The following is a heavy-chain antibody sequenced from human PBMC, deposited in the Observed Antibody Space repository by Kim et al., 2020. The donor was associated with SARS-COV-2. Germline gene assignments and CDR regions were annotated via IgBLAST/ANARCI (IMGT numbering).Heavy chain of an antibody. Sequence: SETLSLTCTVSGGSISSYFWSWIRQPPGKGLEYIGYIYYSGSTNYNPSLKSRVTISVDTSKNQFSLKLRSVTAADTAVYYCARVDSSGWQEYFFDYWGQG. J-gene: IGHJ4*02. V-gene: IGHV4-59*13. CDR3: ARVDSSGWQEYFFDY. D-gene: IGHD6-19*01. CDR1: GGSISSYF. CDR2: IYYSGST.